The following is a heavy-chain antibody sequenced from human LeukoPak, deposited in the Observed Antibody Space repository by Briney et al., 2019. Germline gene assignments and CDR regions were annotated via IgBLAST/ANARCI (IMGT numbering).Heavy chain of an antibody. Sequence: GGSLRLSCAASGFAFSNAWMNWVRQPPGKGLEWVGRIKKKSDGGTIEYAAPAKGRFTISRDDSKNTLYVQMNSLKNEDTAVYYCTIAQPGGFCSNGVCYDAFDIWGQGTTVTVSS. CDR1: GFAFSNAW. D-gene: IGHD2-8*01. CDR2: IKKKSDGGTI. V-gene: IGHV3-15*01. J-gene: IGHJ3*02. CDR3: TIAQPGGFCSNGVCYDAFDI.